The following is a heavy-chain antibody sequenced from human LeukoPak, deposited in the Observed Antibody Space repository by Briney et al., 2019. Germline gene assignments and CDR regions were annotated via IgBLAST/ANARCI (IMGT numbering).Heavy chain of an antibody. V-gene: IGHV3-30*18. CDR2: ISYEGSNK. CDR3: AKGYSNGWYGLDY. CDR1: GFTFSSYG. Sequence: QPGGSLRLSCAASGFTFSSYGMHWVRQAPGKGLEWVAAISYEGSNKYYADSVKGRFTISRDNSKNTLYLQMNSLRAEDTAVYYCAKGYSNGWYGLDYWGQGTLVTVSS. J-gene: IGHJ4*02. D-gene: IGHD6-19*01.